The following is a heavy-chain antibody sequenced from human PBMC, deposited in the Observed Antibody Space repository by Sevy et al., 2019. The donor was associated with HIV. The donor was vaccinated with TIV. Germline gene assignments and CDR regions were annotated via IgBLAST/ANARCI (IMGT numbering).Heavy chain of an antibody. CDR3: ARDHGPPCSSTSCYKPPMDV. CDR1: GYAFTSYG. J-gene: IGHJ6*03. V-gene: IGHV1-18*04. CDR2: ISAYNGNT. Sequence: ASVKVSCKASGYAFTSYGISWVRQATGQGLEWMGWISAYNGNTNYAQKLQGRVTMTTDTSTSTAYMELRSLRSDDTAVYYCARDHGPPCSSTSCYKPPMDVWGKGTTVTVSS. D-gene: IGHD2-2*02.